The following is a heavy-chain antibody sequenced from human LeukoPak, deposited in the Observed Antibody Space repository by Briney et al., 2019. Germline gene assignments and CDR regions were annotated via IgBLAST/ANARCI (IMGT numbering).Heavy chain of an antibody. J-gene: IGHJ4*02. CDR2: IKPDGSQK. Sequence: GGSLRLSCVASGFSFNGDWMNWVRQAPGKGLEWVANIKPDGSQKYYVDSVKGRFPISRDNAEKSLFLQMNSLRAEDTAVYYCVRDGPAFLDFDYWGQGTLVTVS. CDR3: VRDGPAFLDFDY. V-gene: IGHV3-7*01. D-gene: IGHD2-2*01. CDR1: GFSFNGDW.